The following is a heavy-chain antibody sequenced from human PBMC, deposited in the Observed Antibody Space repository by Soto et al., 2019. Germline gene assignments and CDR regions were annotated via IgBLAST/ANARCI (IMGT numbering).Heavy chain of an antibody. J-gene: IGHJ6*03. CDR3: ARAQSSRDYDFWSGYFPNYYYYYMDV. CDR2: ISSNGGST. CDR1: GFTFSSYA. D-gene: IGHD3-3*01. V-gene: IGHV3-64*01. Sequence: EVQLVESGGGLVQPGGSLRLFCAASGFTFSSYAMHWVRQAPGKGLEYVSAISSNGGSTYYANSVKGRFTISRDNSKNTLYLQMGSLRAEDMAVYYCARAQSSRDYDFWSGYFPNYYYYYMDVWGKGTTVTVSS.